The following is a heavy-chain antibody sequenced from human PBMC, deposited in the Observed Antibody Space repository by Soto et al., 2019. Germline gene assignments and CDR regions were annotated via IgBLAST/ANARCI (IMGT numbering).Heavy chain of an antibody. CDR2: TYYRSKWYN. CDR1: GDSVSSNSAA. V-gene: IGHV6-1*01. J-gene: IGHJ4*02. D-gene: IGHD6-6*01. CDR3: ARDREEYSSSSVRTYYFDY. Sequence: KQSQTLSLTCAISGDSVSSNSAAWNWIRQSPSRGLEWLGRTYYRSKWYNDYAVSVKSRITINPDTSKNQFSLQLNSVTPEDTAVYYCARDREEYSSSSVRTYYFDYWGQGTLVTVSS.